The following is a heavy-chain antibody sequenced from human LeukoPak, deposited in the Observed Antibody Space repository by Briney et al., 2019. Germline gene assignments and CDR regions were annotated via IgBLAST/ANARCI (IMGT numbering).Heavy chain of an antibody. CDR2: ISSSGSTI. J-gene: IGHJ6*02. CDR1: GFTFSSYE. Sequence: GGSLRLSCAASGFTFSSYEMNWVRQAPGKGLEWVSYISSSGSTIYYAGSVKGRFTISRDNAKNSLYLQMNSLRAEDTAVYYCAREGSSGSYYYGMDVWGQGTTVTVSS. D-gene: IGHD3-22*01. V-gene: IGHV3-48*03. CDR3: AREGSSGSYYYGMDV.